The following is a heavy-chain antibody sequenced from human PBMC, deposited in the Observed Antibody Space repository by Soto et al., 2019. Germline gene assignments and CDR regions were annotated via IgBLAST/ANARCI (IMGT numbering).Heavy chain of an antibody. J-gene: IGHJ4*02. CDR3: ARARAWGSGWYGY. Sequence: QVQLQQWGAGLLKPSETLSLTCAVYGGSFSGYYWSWIRQPPGKGLEWIGEINHSGSTNYNPSLKSRVTISVDTSKNQVSLQLSSVTAADTAVYYCARARAWGSGWYGYWGQGTLVTVSS. CDR1: GGSFSGYY. D-gene: IGHD6-19*01. V-gene: IGHV4-34*01. CDR2: INHSGST.